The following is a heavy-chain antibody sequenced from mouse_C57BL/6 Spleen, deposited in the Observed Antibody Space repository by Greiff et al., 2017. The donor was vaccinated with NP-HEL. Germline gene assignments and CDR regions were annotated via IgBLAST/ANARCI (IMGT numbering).Heavy chain of an antibody. CDR3: ARGELGY. D-gene: IGHD4-1*01. Sequence: QVHVKQPGAELVKPGASVKLSCKASGYTFTSYWMHWVKQRPGQGLEWIGMIHPSSGSTNYNEKFKSKATLTVDKSSSTAYMQLSSLTSEDSAVYYGARGELGYWGQGTTLTVSS. J-gene: IGHJ2*01. V-gene: IGHV1-64*01. CDR1: GYTFTSYW. CDR2: IHPSSGST.